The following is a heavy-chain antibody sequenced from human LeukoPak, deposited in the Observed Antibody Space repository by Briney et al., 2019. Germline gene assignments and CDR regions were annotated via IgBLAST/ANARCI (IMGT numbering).Heavy chain of an antibody. J-gene: IGHJ6*02. CDR2: IYYSGST. D-gene: IGHD6-13*01. CDR1: SGSISSYY. Sequence: SETLSLTCTVSSGSISSYYWSWMRQPPGRAREGMGYIYYSGSTNYNPSLKSRVTISVDTSKNQFSLTLSSVTAADTAMYYCARARGAAAGTNYYGMDVWGQETTVTVSS. CDR3: ARARGAAAGTNYYGMDV. V-gene: IGHV4-59*01.